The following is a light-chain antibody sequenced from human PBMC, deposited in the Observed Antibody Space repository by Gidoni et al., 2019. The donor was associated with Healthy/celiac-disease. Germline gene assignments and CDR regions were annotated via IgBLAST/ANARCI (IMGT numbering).Light chain of an antibody. CDR2: DAS. V-gene: IGKV3-11*01. J-gene: IGKJ4*01. Sequence: EIVLTQSTATLSLSPGERATLSCRASQSVSSYLAWYQQKPGQAPRLLIYDASNRATGIPSRFSGSWSGTDFTLTISSLDPEDFAVYYCQQRSNWPPLTFXGXTKVXIK. CDR3: QQRSNWPPLT. CDR1: QSVSSY.